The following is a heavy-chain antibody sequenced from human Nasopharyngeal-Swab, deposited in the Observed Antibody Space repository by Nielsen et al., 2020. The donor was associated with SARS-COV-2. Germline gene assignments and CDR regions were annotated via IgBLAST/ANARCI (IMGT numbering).Heavy chain of an antibody. J-gene: IGHJ4*02. CDR3: ARDQDNALYD. D-gene: IGHD2-15*01. V-gene: IGHV3-30*03. CDR1: GFTFSSYG. Sequence: GESLKTSCAASGFTFSSYGMHWVRQAPGKGLEWVAVISYDGSNKFYADSVKGRFTISRDNSKNTVFLQMNSLRAEDTAVYYCARDQDNALYDWGQGTLVTVSS. CDR2: ISYDGSNK.